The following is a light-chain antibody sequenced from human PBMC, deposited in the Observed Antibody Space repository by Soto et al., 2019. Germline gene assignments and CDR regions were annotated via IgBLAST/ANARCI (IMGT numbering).Light chain of an antibody. CDR2: GAS. J-gene: IGKJ1*01. V-gene: IGKV3-15*01. CDR3: HQYDTWPLG. Sequence: EMVMTQSPATLSVSPGERATLSCRASQSVSSNLAWYQQKPGQAPRLLIYGASTRATGIPARFSGSGSGTEFTLTISSLQSEDVAVYYCHQYDTWPLGFGQGTKVDIK. CDR1: QSVSSN.